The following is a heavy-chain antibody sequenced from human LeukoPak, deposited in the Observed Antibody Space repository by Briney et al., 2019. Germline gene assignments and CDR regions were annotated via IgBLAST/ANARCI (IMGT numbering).Heavy chain of an antibody. D-gene: IGHD4-17*01. Sequence: PSETLSLTCTVSGGSISSYYWSWIRQPAGKGLEWIGYIYYSGSTNYNPSLKSRVTISIDTSKNQFSLQLTSVTAADTAVYYCARDLVTVTKGFDIWGQGTMVSVSS. CDR2: IYYSGST. CDR3: ARDLVTVTKGFDI. V-gene: IGHV4-59*01. CDR1: GGSISSYY. J-gene: IGHJ3*02.